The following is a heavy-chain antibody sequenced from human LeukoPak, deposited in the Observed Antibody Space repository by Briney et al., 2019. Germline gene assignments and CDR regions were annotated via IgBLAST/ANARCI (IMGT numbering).Heavy chain of an antibody. V-gene: IGHV3-48*04. CDR1: GFTFSSNS. CDR3: ARAPTDDYGDYSLDY. Sequence: PAGGSLRLSCAASGFTFSSNSMNWVRQAPGRGLEWVSYISSSRSTIYYADSVKGRFTISRDNAKNSLYLQMNSLRAEDTAVYYCARAPTDDYGDYSLDYWGQGTLVTVSS. J-gene: IGHJ4*02. CDR2: ISSSRSTI. D-gene: IGHD4-17*01.